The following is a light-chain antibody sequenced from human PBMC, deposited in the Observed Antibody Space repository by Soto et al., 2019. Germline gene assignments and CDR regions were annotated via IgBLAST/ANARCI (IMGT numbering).Light chain of an antibody. CDR1: QSVSSSF. CDR2: GAS. J-gene: IGKJ1*01. CDR3: QQYDSSPRT. V-gene: IGKV3-20*01. Sequence: EIALTQSPGTLSLSPGERATLSCRASQSVSSSFLAWYQQKPGQAPRLLIYGASSRATGIPDRFSGSGSGTDFTLTISRLEPEDFAVYYCQQYDSSPRTLGQGTKVEIK.